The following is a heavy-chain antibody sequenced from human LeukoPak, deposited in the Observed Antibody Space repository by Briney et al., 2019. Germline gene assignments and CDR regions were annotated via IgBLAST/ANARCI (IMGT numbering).Heavy chain of an antibody. CDR1: GGTFSRYA. J-gene: IGHJ4*02. CDR2: IIPIFGTA. CDR3: ATDPSITMVRGVIMGY. D-gene: IGHD3-10*01. Sequence: GASVKVSRKASGGTFSRYAMSWVRQAPGQGLEWMGGIIPIFGTASFAQKFQGRVTIAADESTGTAYMELSSLRSEDTAVYYCATDPSITMVRGVIMGYWGQGTLVTVSS. V-gene: IGHV1-69*13.